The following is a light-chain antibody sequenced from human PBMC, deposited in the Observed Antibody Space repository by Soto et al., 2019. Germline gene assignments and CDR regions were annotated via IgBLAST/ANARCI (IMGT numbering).Light chain of an antibody. CDR1: QSISYN. V-gene: IGKV3-11*01. J-gene: IGKJ2*01. CDR2: DAS. CDR3: QQRCDWPLYT. Sequence: EIVLTQSPATLSLSPGERATLSCRASQSISYNLAWYQQKSGQAPRLLIYDASNRATGVPARFSGSGSGTDFTLTISSLEPEDFAVYYCQQRCDWPLYTFGQGSRLEIK.